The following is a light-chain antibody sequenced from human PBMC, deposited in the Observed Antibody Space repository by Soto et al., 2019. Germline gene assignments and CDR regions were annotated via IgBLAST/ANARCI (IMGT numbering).Light chain of an antibody. CDR3: QQLNSYPIAT. V-gene: IGKV1-9*01. Sequence: DIQLTQSPSFLSASVGDRVTITCRASQDISNFLAWYQQKPGKAPKLLIYAASTLQSGVPSRFSGSGSGREFTLTISSLQPEDFATYHCQQLNSYPIATFGGGPKVDIK. J-gene: IGKJ4*01. CDR2: AAS. CDR1: QDISNF.